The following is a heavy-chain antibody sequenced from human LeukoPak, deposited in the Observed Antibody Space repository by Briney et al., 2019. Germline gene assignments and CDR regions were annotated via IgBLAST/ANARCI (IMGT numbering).Heavy chain of an antibody. J-gene: IGHJ3*01. CDR2: VYNNKFT. CDR1: TESMDSYY. CDR3: ARRVSLYGAFDL. D-gene: IGHD3-16*02. Sequence: SETLSLTCTVDTESMDSYYWTWVRQPPGKGLEWIGRVYNNKFTEYNPSFESRVSISVDTSKSQFSLNLNSVAAADTAVYYCARRVSLYGAFDLWGQGTMVIVSS. V-gene: IGHV4-59*08.